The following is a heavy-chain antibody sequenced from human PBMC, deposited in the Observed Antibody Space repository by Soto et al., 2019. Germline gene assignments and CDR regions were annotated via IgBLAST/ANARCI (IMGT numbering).Heavy chain of an antibody. J-gene: IGHJ4*02. V-gene: IGHV1-69*06. CDR2: INPVFNSP. CDR3: VCLYGSGLLDS. D-gene: IGHD3-10*01. Sequence: QVQLVQSGAEVKKPGSSVKVSCRASGGTFSFCSVGWVRQAPGQGLEWMGGINPVFNSPHSAQRFQGRVSITANNSAATAYVDLSSLTSEDTAIYYCVCLYGSGLLDSWGQGTLVTVSS. CDR1: GGTFSFCS.